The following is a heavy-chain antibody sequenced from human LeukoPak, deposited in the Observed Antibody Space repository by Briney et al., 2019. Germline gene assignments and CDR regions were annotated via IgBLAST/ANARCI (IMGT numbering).Heavy chain of an antibody. D-gene: IGHD6-19*01. CDR2: IRYDGSNK. V-gene: IGHV3-30*02. CDR3: TGYTSGWFFFQH. Sequence: GGSLRLSCAASGFTFSSYGMHWVRQAPGKGLEWVAFIRYDGSNKYYADSVNGRFTISRDNSKNTLFLQMHSLRAEDTAVYYCTGYTSGWFFFQHWGQGTLVTVSS. CDR1: GFTFSSYG. J-gene: IGHJ1*01.